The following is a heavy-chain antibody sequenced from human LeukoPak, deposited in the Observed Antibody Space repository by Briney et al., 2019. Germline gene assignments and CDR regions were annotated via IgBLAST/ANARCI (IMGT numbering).Heavy chain of an antibody. CDR2: ISPIFGTA. Sequence: APVKVSCKASGGTFSSYAISWVRQAPGQGLEWMGGISPIFGTANYAQKFQGRVTITADESTSTAYVELSSLRSEDTAVYYCARVRYGDYAYDYYYYMDVWGKGTTVTVSS. J-gene: IGHJ6*03. D-gene: IGHD4-17*01. V-gene: IGHV1-69*13. CDR3: ARVRYGDYAYDYYYYMDV. CDR1: GGTFSSYA.